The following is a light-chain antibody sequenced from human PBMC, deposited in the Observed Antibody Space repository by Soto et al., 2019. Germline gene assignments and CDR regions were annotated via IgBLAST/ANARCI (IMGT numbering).Light chain of an antibody. CDR2: DAS. J-gene: IGKJ4*01. CDR1: QGVSSY. V-gene: IGKV3-11*01. Sequence: EIVLTQSPATLSFSPGERATLSCRAHQGVSSYLAWYQQKPGQAPRLLIYDASNRATGIPARFSGSGSGTDFTLTISSLEPEDFAVYYCQQRSNWPLTFGGGTKVEIK. CDR3: QQRSNWPLT.